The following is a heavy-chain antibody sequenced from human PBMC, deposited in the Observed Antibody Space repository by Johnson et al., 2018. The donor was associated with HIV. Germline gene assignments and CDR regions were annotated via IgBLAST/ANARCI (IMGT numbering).Heavy chain of an antibody. J-gene: IGHJ3*01. CDR3: GKERTAMVTPFDA. CDR1: GFTFSSYG. D-gene: IGHD5-18*01. V-gene: IGHV3-30*02. Sequence: QVQLVESGGGVVQPGGSLRLSCAASGFTFSSYGMHWVRQAPGKGLEWVAFIRYDGSNKYYADSVKGRFTISRDNSKNTLYLQMNSLRSEDTAGYYCGKERTAMVTPFDAWGQGTRVTVSS. CDR2: IRYDGSNK.